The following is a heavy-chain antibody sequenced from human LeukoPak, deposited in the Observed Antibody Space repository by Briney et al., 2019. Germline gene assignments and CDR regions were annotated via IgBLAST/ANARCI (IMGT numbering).Heavy chain of an antibody. CDR3: ARGVGGADY. D-gene: IGHD2-21*01. CDR2: INQDGSEK. J-gene: IGHJ4*02. V-gene: IGHV3-7*01. CDR1: GFTFTIYW. Sequence: PGGSLRPSCAASGFTFTIYWMSWVRQAPGKGLQWVANINQDGSEKSYVDSVKGRFTISRDNAKNSLSLQMNSLRAEDAAVYYCARGVGGADYWGQGTLVTVSS.